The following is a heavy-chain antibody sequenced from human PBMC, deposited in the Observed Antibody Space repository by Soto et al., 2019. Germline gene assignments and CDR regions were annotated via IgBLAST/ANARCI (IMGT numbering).Heavy chain of an antibody. CDR2: IWYDGSNK. CDR3: ARGFPLYGAVYYYGMDV. V-gene: IGHV3-33*01. J-gene: IGHJ6*02. D-gene: IGHD2-2*02. Sequence: PGGSLRLSCAASGFTFSSYGMHGVRQAPGQGLEWVAVIWYDGSNKYYADSVKGRFTIYRDNSKNTLYLQMNSLRAEDTAVYYCARGFPLYGAVYYYGMDVWGQGTAVTVSS. CDR1: GFTFSSYG.